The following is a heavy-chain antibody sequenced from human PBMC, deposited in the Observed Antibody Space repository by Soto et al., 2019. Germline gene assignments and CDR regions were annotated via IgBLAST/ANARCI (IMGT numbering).Heavy chain of an antibody. CDR1: GGSISSSSYY. D-gene: IGHD2-8*01. CDR3: ARGSPYGY. J-gene: IGHJ4*02. CDR2: INYSGTT. V-gene: IGHV4-39*01. Sequence: QLQLQESGPGLVKPSETLSLTCTVSGGSISSSSYYWGWIRQPPGKGLEYIGSINYSGTTYYNPSRKSRVIVTVDTSENQFSLKLTSVTAADTAVYYCARGSPYGYWGQGTLVTISS.